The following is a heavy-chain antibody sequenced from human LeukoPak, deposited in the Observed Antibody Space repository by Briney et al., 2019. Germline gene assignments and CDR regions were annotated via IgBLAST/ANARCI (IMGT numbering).Heavy chain of an antibody. D-gene: IGHD6-19*01. CDR2: IYYSGST. CDR3: ARGGYNSGWSNFDY. CDR1: GGSISSYY. J-gene: IGHJ4*02. V-gene: IGHV4-59*01. Sequence: SETLSLTCTVSGGSISSYYWSWIRQPPGKGLEWIGYIYYSGSTNYNPSLKSRVTISVDTSKNQFSLKLSSVTAADTAVYYCARGGYNSGWSNFDYWGQGTLVTVSS.